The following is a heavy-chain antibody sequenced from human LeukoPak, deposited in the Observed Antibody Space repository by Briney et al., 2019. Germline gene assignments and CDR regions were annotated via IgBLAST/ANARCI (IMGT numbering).Heavy chain of an antibody. Sequence: PGGSLRLSCAASGFTFSSYGMHWVRQAPGKGLEWVAVISYDGSNKYYADSVKGRFTISRDNSKNALYLQMNSLRAEDTAVYYCAKLPRRDAFDIWGQGTMVTVSS. V-gene: IGHV3-30*18. CDR2: ISYDGSNK. J-gene: IGHJ3*02. CDR3: AKLPRRDAFDI. CDR1: GFTFSSYG.